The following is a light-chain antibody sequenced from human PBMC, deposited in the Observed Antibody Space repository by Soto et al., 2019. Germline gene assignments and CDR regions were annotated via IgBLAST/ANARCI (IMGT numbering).Light chain of an antibody. CDR3: QQAADFPVT. CDR2: STS. V-gene: IGKV1-12*01. Sequence: IPITQAPTSRSASVRNRGTITFSGSQGLKCLLAWYQEKPRQTPKLLIHSTSHLQSGVPSRFSGSGSGIEFTLTISSLQPEDSAIYYCQQAADFPVTFGPGTKVNIK. CDR1: QGLKCL. J-gene: IGKJ3*01.